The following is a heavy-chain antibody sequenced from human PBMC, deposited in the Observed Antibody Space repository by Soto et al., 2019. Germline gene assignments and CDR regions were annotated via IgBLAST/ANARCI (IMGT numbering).Heavy chain of an antibody. CDR2: INPSGGST. CDR1: GYTFTSYY. CDR3: ARSSSGGSSYNWFDP. D-gene: IGHD2-15*01. J-gene: IGHJ5*02. V-gene: IGHV1-46*01. Sequence: ASVKVSCKASGYTFTSYYMHWVRQAPGQGLEWMGIINPSGGSTSYAQKFQGRVTMTGDTSTSTVYMELSSLRSEDTAVYYCARSSSGGSSYNWFDPWGQGTLVTAPQ.